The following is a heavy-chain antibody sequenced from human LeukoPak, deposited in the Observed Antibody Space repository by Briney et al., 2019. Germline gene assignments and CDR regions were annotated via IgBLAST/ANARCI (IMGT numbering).Heavy chain of an antibody. CDR3: ARRAGDYSHPYDY. CDR2: IYSGGST. V-gene: IGHV3-53*01. J-gene: IGHJ4*02. Sequence: PGGSLRLSCEASNFTFSDFYMTWVRQAPGKGLEWVSFIYSGGSTYYTDSVKGRFTISRDNSKNTLYLQMNSLRAEDTAVYYCARRAGDYSHPYDYWGQGILVTVSS. CDR1: NFTFSDFY. D-gene: IGHD3-22*01.